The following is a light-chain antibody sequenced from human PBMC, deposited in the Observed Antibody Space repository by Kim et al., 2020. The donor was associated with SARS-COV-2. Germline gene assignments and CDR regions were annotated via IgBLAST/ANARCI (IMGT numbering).Light chain of an antibody. CDR2: DIS. CDR1: QSVTRY. J-gene: IGKJ4*01. V-gene: IGKV3-11*01. Sequence: EIVLTQSPATLSLSRGERATLSCRASQSVTRYLAWYQQKPGQAPRLLIYDISNRATGIPARFSGSGSGTDFTLTISSLEPEDFAVYYCQQRDNWPPGATFGGGTKVDIK. CDR3: QQRDNWPPGAT.